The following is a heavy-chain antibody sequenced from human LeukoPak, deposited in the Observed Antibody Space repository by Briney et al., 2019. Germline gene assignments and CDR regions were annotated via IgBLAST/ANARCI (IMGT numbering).Heavy chain of an antibody. Sequence: PGGSLRLSCAASGFTFSDYYMTWIRQAPGKGLEWVSYISSSGSTIYYADSVKGRFTISRDNSKNTLYLQMNSLRAEDTAVYYCARPSGYSGYDTFDYWGQGTLVTVSS. J-gene: IGHJ4*02. CDR1: GFTFSDYY. V-gene: IGHV3-11*04. D-gene: IGHD5-12*01. CDR3: ARPSGYSGYDTFDY. CDR2: ISSSGSTI.